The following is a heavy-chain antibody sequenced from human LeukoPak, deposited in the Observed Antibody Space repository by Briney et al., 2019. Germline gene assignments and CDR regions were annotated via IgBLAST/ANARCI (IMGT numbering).Heavy chain of an antibody. CDR1: GFTFSSCG. V-gene: IGHV3-30*18. J-gene: IGHJ3*02. Sequence: GRSLRLSCAASGFTFSSCGMHWVRQAPGKGLEWVAVISYDGSNKYYADSVKGRFTISRDNSKNTLYLQMNSLRAEDTAVYYCAKVYCSSTSCYDAFDIWGQGTMVTVSS. CDR3: AKVYCSSTSCYDAFDI. D-gene: IGHD2-2*01. CDR2: ISYDGSNK.